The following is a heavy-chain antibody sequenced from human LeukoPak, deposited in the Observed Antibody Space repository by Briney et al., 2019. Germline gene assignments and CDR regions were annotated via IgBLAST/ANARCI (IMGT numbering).Heavy chain of an antibody. D-gene: IGHD2-15*01. J-gene: IGHJ4*02. Sequence: GGSLRLSCAASGFTFNRYIMNWLRQAPGKGLEWVGNLNLDGSSTYYADSLRGRVIISRDNSKNTLFLQLNSMTPDDTAVYYCARGETGRGDYFHFWGQGTPVAVSS. CDR1: GFTFNRYI. CDR3: ARGETGRGDYFHF. CDR2: LNLDGSST. V-gene: IGHV3-23*01.